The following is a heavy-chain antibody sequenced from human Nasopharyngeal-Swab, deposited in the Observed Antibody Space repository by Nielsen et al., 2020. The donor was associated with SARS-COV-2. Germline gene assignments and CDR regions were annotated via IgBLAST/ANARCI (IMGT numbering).Heavy chain of an antibody. D-gene: IGHD4-17*01. CDR2: INHSGST. Sequence: WIRQPPGKGLEWIGEINHSGSTNYNPSLKSRVTISVDTSKNQFSLKLSSVTAADTAAYYCARGHRYGDLDYWGQGTLVTVSS. J-gene: IGHJ4*02. V-gene: IGHV4-34*01. CDR3: ARGHRYGDLDY.